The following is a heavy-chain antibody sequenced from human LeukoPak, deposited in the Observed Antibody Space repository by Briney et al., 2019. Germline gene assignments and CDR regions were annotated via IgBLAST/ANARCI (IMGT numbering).Heavy chain of an antibody. Sequence: PGGSLRLSCAASGLTFSISWMHWVRQAPGKGLVWVSHIKTDGSHTTYAASVKGRFTISRDNAQNTLYLQMTSLRAEDTAVYYCTRCFSATGPECFDFWGQGTLVTVSS. CDR2: IKTDGSHT. V-gene: IGHV3-74*01. CDR1: GLTFSISW. D-gene: IGHD2/OR15-2a*01. J-gene: IGHJ4*02. CDR3: TRCFSATGPECFDF.